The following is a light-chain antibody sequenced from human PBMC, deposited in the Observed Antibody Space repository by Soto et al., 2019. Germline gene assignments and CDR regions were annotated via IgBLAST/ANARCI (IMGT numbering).Light chain of an antibody. CDR1: EIISSSF. V-gene: IGKV3-20*01. J-gene: IGKJ1*01. Sequence: EIVLSQSPGTLSLSPGERATLSCRATEIISSSFLAWYQHKGGQAPRLLMYGAYTRATGIPDRFSGSGSGTDFTLTINRLEPEDLAVYYCHHVTARAFGQGTKVELK. CDR2: GAY. CDR3: HHVTARA.